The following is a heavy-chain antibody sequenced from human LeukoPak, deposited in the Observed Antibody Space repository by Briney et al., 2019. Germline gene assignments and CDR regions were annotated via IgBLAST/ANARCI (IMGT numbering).Heavy chain of an antibody. Sequence: ASVKVSCKASRYTFTGYYMHWVRQVPGQGLEWMGWINPNSGGTNYVQKFQGRVTMTRDTSISTAYMELSRLRSDDTAVYYCARGQKVFWSGYYFDYWGQGTLVTVSS. J-gene: IGHJ4*02. CDR1: RYTFTGYY. V-gene: IGHV1-2*02. CDR3: ARGQKVFWSGYYFDY. CDR2: INPNSGGT. D-gene: IGHD3-3*01.